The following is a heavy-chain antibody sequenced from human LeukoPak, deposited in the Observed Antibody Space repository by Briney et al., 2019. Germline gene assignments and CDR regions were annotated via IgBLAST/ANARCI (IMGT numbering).Heavy chain of an antibody. V-gene: IGHV4-59*01. Sequence: SETLSLTCTVSGGSISSYYWSWIRQPPGKGLEWIGYIYYSGSTNYNPSLKSRVTISVDTPKNQFSLKLSSVTAADTAVYYCARVRYSSGGWVDAFDIWGQGTMVTVSS. CDR2: IYYSGST. CDR3: ARVRYSSGGWVDAFDI. J-gene: IGHJ3*02. CDR1: GGSISSYY. D-gene: IGHD6-19*01.